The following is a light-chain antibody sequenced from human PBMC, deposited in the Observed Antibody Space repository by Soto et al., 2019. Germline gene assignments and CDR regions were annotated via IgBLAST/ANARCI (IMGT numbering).Light chain of an antibody. CDR3: QQSYSIPLT. J-gene: IGKJ4*01. Sequence: DIQMTQSPSSLSASVGDRVTITCRASQSIRKYLNWYQQRPGKAPKLLIYSASSLQSGVPSRFSGSGSGTDFTLTISSLQSEDFVTYYCQQSYSIPLTFGGGTKVEIK. CDR1: QSIRKY. V-gene: IGKV1-39*01. CDR2: SAS.